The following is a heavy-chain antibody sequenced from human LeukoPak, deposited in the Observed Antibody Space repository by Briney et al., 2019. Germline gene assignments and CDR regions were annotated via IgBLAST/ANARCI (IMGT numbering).Heavy chain of an antibody. CDR1: GYTFTSYD. J-gene: IGHJ3*02. V-gene: IGHV1-8*01. D-gene: IGHD2-15*01. CDR3: ARGEVAALLDAFDI. Sequence: GASVKVSCKASGYTFTSYDINWVRQATGQGHEWMGWMNPNSGNTGYAQKFQGRVTMTRNTSISTAYMELSSLRSEDTAVYYCARGEVAALLDAFDIWGQGTMVTVSS. CDR2: MNPNSGNT.